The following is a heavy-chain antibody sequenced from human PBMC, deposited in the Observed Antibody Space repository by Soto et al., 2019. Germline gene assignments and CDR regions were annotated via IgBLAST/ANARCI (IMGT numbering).Heavy chain of an antibody. CDR1: GFTFSDYY. J-gene: IGHJ6*02. V-gene: IGHV3-11*01. CDR2: ISSSGSTM. CDR3: ARGHYGMDV. Sequence: LRLSCAASGFTFSDYYTSWIRQAPGKGLEWVSYISSSGSTMYYADSVKGRFTISRDNAKNSLYLQMNSLRGEDTAVYYCARGHYGMDVWGQGTTVTVSS.